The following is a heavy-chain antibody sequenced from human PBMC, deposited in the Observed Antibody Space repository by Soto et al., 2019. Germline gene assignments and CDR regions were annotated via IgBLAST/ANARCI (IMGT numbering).Heavy chain of an antibody. CDR3: AKTLSSGRYRGGFDY. V-gene: IGHV3-23*01. CDR1: GFTFSSYT. Sequence: EVQLLESGGGLVQPGGSLRLSCAASGFTFSSYTMSWVRQAPGKGLEWVSAISGSGGSTYYADSVKGRFTISRDNSKNTLYLQMNSLRAEDTAVYYCAKTLSSGRYRGGFDYWGQGTLVTVSS. D-gene: IGHD6-19*01. CDR2: ISGSGGST. J-gene: IGHJ4*02.